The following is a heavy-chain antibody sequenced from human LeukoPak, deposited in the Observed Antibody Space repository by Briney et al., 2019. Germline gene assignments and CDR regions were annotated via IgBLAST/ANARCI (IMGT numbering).Heavy chain of an antibody. Sequence: PSETLSLTCTVSGGSISTYYWSWIRQPPGKGLEWIGYIYYSGSTGSTNYNPSLKSRVTISVDTSRNQFSLEVTSVTAADTAVYYCAGAYASTWYDSWGQGTLVTVSS. D-gene: IGHD2-2*01. V-gene: IGHV4-59*08. CDR3: AGAYASTWYDS. J-gene: IGHJ5*01. CDR2: IYYSGSTGST. CDR1: GGSISTYY.